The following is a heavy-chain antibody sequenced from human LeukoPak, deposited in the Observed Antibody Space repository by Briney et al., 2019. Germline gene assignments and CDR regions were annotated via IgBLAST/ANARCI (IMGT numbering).Heavy chain of an antibody. CDR1: GYTFTGYY. V-gene: IGHV1-2*06. J-gene: IGHJ5*02. CDR2: INPNSGGT. D-gene: IGHD6-19*01. Sequence: ASVKVSCKASGYTFTGYYMHWVRQAPGQGLEWMGRINPNSGGTNYAQKFQGRVTMTRDTSISTAYMELSRLRSDDTAVYYCARDSIPYSSGWYDNWFDPWGQGTLVTVSS. CDR3: ARDSIPYSSGWYDNWFDP.